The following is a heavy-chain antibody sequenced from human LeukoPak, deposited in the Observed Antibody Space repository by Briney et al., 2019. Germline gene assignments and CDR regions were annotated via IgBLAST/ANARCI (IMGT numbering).Heavy chain of an antibody. Sequence: SETLSLTCTVSGGSISSYYWSWIRQPAGKGLEWIGRIYTTGSTNYNPSLKSRVTISLDTSKNQFSLKLSSVTAADTAVYYCARGAYFYGSGINWFDPWGQGTLITVSS. J-gene: IGHJ5*02. CDR1: GGSISSYY. CDR2: IYTTGST. D-gene: IGHD3-10*01. V-gene: IGHV4-4*07. CDR3: ARGAYFYGSGINWFDP.